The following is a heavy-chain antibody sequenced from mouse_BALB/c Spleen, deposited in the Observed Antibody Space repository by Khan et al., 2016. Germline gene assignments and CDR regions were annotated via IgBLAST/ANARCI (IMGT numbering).Heavy chain of an antibody. V-gene: IGHV1-63*02. D-gene: IGHD1-1*01. CDR2: IYPGGGYT. Sequence: VQLQESGAELVRPGTSVKISCKASGYTFTNYWLGWVKQRPGHGLEWIGDIYPGGGYTNYNEKFKGKATLTADTSSSTAYMQLSSLTSEDSTVYFCARFYYGSSYWYFDVRGAGTTVTVSS. J-gene: IGHJ1*01. CDR1: GYTFTNYW. CDR3: ARFYYGSSYWYFDV.